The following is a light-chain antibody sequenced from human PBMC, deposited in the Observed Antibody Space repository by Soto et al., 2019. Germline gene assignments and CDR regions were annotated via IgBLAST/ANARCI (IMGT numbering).Light chain of an antibody. J-gene: IGKJ4*01. CDR3: QQSYSTPRLS. V-gene: IGKV1-39*01. CDR2: TAS. Sequence: DTQMTQSPSSLSASVGDRVTITCRASQSIDSYLNWYQQKPGKAPNLLIYTASTLRSGVPSRFSGSGSGTDFNLTISSLQREDFATYFCQQSYSTPRLSFGGGTKVDIK. CDR1: QSIDSY.